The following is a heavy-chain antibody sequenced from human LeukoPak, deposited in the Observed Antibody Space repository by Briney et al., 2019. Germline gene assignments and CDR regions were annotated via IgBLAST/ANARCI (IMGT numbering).Heavy chain of an antibody. CDR1: GFTFSSDG. CDR2: ISGNGDRT. Sequence: GGSLRLSCAASGFTFSSDGMSWVRQAPGKGLEWVSSISGNGDRTYYPDSVKGRFTISRDNSKNTLYLQMNSLRAEDTAVYYCARDSGNDYGDYELPMDVWGKGTTVTVSS. V-gene: IGHV3-23*01. CDR3: ARDSGNDYGDYELPMDV. J-gene: IGHJ6*03. D-gene: IGHD4-17*01.